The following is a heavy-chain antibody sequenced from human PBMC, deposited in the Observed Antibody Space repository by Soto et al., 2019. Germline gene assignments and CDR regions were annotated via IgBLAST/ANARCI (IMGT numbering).Heavy chain of an antibody. D-gene: IGHD3-3*01. J-gene: IGHJ5*02. V-gene: IGHV4-59*01. Sequence: SETLSLTCTVSGGSISSYYWSWIRQPPGKGLEWIGYIYYSGSTNYNPSLKSRVTMSVDTSKNQFSLKLSSVTAADPAVYYCARVKRAYYDEPNWFDPWGQGTLVTVSS. CDR1: GGSISSYY. CDR2: IYYSGST. CDR3: ARVKRAYYDEPNWFDP.